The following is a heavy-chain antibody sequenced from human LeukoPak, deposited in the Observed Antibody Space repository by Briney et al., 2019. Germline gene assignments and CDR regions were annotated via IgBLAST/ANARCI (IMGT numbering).Heavy chain of an antibody. V-gene: IGHV3-30*18. CDR3: AKPSGSYDHFDY. Sequence: GGSLRLSCAAPGFTFSNYDMHWVRQAPGKGLEWVAPISYDGSNKYYVDSVKGRFTISRDNSKNMLSLQMNSLRAEDTAVYYCAKPSGSYDHFDYWGQGTLATVSS. J-gene: IGHJ4*02. CDR2: ISYDGSNK. D-gene: IGHD1-26*01. CDR1: GFTFSNYD.